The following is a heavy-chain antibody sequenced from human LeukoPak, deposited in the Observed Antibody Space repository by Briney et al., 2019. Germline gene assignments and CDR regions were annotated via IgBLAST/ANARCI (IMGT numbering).Heavy chain of an antibody. CDR1: GYTFTGCY. D-gene: IGHD3-9*01. CDR2: INPNSGGT. V-gene: IGHV1-2*02. CDR3: ARAGDDILSDGMDV. Sequence: ASVKVSCKASGYTFTGCYMHWVRQAPGQGLEWMGWINPNSGGTNYAQKFQGRVTMTRDTSISTAYMELSRLRSDDTAVYYCARAGDDILSDGMDVWGQGTTVTVSS. J-gene: IGHJ6*02.